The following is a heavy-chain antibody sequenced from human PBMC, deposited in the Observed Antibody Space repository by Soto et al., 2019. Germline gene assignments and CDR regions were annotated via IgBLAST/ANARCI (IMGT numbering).Heavy chain of an antibody. D-gene: IGHD5-12*01. CDR1: GFTFDDYG. CDR2: ISWNSGSI. Sequence: GGSLRLSCAASGFTFDDYGMHWVRQAPGKGLEWVSGISWNSGSIGYADSVKGRFTISRDNAKNSLYLQMNSLRAEDTALYYCARVGDGYNYFDYWGQGTLVTVSS. V-gene: IGHV3-9*01. CDR3: ARVGDGYNYFDY. J-gene: IGHJ4*02.